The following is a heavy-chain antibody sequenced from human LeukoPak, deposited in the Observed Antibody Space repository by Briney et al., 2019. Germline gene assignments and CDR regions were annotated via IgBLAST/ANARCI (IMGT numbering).Heavy chain of an antibody. J-gene: IGHJ5*02. Sequence: SVTVSCKASGGTFSSYAISWVRQAPGQGLEWMGGIIPIFGTANYAQKSQGRVTITTDESTSTAYMELSSLRSEDTAVYYCARDWQECSSTSCYYPNWFDPWGQGTLVTVSS. V-gene: IGHV1-69*05. D-gene: IGHD2-2*01. CDR1: GGTFSSYA. CDR3: ARDWQECSSTSCYYPNWFDP. CDR2: IIPIFGTA.